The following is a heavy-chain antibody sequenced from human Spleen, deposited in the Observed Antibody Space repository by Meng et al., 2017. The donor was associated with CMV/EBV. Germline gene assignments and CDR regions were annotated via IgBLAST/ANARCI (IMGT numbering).Heavy chain of an antibody. CDR3: ARSGDYGDPFDF. CDR2: IYHSGST. CDR1: GGSISSSNL. D-gene: IGHD4-17*01. Sequence: CDVSGGSISSSNLWTWVRQVPGKGLEWIGEIYHSGSTNYNPSLKSRVTISVDKFKNQFSLKLGSVTAADTAVYYCARSGDYGDPFDFWGQGILVTVSS. J-gene: IGHJ4*02. V-gene: IGHV4-4*02.